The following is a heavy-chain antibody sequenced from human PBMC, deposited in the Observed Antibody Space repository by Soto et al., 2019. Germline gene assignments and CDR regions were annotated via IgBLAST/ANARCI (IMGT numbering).Heavy chain of an antibody. CDR1: GGTFSSYA. CDR2: IIPIFGTA. D-gene: IGHD3-10*01. J-gene: IGHJ4*02. Sequence: ASVKVSCKASGGTFSSYAISWVRQAPGQGLEWMGGIIPIFGTANYAQKFQGRVTITADESTSTAYMELSSLRSADTAVYYCACVRFRGAQTSSVLWCRGSLDTVSS. V-gene: IGHV1-69*13. CDR3: ACVRFRGAQTSSVL.